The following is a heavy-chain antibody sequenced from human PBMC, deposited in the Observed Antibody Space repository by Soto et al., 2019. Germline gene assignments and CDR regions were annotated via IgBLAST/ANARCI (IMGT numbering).Heavy chain of an antibody. D-gene: IGHD2-15*01. V-gene: IGHV1-46*01. Sequence: QVQLVQSGAEVKKPGASVKVSCKASGYTFTSYYMHWVRQAPGQGLEWMGIINPSGGSTSYAQKFQGGVTMPRDTSTSTVYMELSSLRSEDTAVYYCARDTSYTVVSYYYYYGMDVWGQGTTVTVSS. CDR2: INPSGGST. J-gene: IGHJ6*02. CDR1: GYTFTSYY. CDR3: ARDTSYTVVSYYYYYGMDV.